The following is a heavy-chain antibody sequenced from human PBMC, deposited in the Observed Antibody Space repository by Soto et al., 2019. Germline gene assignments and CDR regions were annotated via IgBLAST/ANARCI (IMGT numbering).Heavy chain of an antibody. CDR2: ISYDGSNK. V-gene: IGHV3-30-3*01. Sequence: VGSLRLSCAASGFTFSSYAMHWVRQAPGKGLEWVAVISYDGSNKYYADSVKGRFTISRDNSKNTLYLQMNSLRAEDTAVYYCARRGSVGCPDYWGKGTLVTVS. CDR1: GFTFSSYA. CDR3: ARRGSVGCPDY. J-gene: IGHJ4*02. D-gene: IGHD3-10*01.